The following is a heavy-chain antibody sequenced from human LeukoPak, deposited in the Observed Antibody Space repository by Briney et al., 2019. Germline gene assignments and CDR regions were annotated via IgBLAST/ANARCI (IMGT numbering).Heavy chain of an antibody. CDR2: INWNSGSI. V-gene: IGHV3-9*01. CDR1: GFTFDDYA. J-gene: IGHJ4*02. Sequence: GGSLRLSCAASGFTFDDYAMHWVRQAPGKGLEWVSGINWNSGSIGYADSVKGRFTISRDNAKNSLYLQMNSLRAEDTAVYYCARDLQDYDSSGYVRFVDYWGQGTLVTVSS. D-gene: IGHD3-22*01. CDR3: ARDLQDYDSSGYVRFVDY.